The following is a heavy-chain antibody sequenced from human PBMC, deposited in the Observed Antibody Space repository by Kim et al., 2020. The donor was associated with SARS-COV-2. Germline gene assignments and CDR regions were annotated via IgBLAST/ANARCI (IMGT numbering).Heavy chain of an antibody. Sequence: NKYYADSVKGRFTISRDNSKNTLYLPMNSLRAEDTAVYYCARTTGDAFDIWGQGTMVTVSS. CDR3: ARTTGDAFDI. J-gene: IGHJ3*02. CDR2: NK. V-gene: IGHV3-33*01. D-gene: IGHD4-17*01.